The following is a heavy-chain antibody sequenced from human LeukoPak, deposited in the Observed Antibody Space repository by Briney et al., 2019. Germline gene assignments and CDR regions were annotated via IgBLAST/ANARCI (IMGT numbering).Heavy chain of an antibody. Sequence: GGSLRLSCADSGFTARSNYMTWVRRAPGKGLECVSFIYSGCSTYYADSVKGRVTISRDNSKNTLYLQMNSLRAEDTAVYYGARDLYYYDSSGYLGYWGQGTLVTVSS. D-gene: IGHD3-22*01. J-gene: IGHJ4*02. V-gene: IGHV3-66*01. CDR2: IYSGCST. CDR1: GFTARSNY. CDR3: ARDLYYYDSSGYLGY.